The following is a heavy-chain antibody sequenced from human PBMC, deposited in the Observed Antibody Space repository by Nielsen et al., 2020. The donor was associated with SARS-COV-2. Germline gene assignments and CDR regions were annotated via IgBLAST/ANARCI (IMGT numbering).Heavy chain of an antibody. J-gene: IGHJ6*02. D-gene: IGHD5-18*01. V-gene: IGHV1-18*01. Sequence: VQVSCKASDYSFTTFGIHWVRQTPGQGLEWMGWISTHNGHTAYAQNLQGRVTMTTDTSTSTAYVELRSLSSDDTAVYYCARGGDTSLVPYFNGLDVWGQGTTVTVSS. CDR1: DYSFTTFG. CDR2: ISTHNGHT. CDR3: ARGGDTSLVPYFNGLDV.